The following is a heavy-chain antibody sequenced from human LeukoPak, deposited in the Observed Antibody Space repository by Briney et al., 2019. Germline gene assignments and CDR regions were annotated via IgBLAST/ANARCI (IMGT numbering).Heavy chain of an antibody. CDR3: AREGYYGSGSYIFDP. V-gene: IGHV1-69*01. CDR2: IIPIFGTA. J-gene: IGHJ5*02. CDR1: GGTFSSYA. D-gene: IGHD3-10*01. Sequence: SVKVSCKASGGTFSSYAISRVRQAPGQGLEWMGGIIPIFGTANYAQKFQGRVTITADESTSTAYMELSSLRSEDTAVYYCAREGYYGSGSYIFDPWGQGTLVTVSS.